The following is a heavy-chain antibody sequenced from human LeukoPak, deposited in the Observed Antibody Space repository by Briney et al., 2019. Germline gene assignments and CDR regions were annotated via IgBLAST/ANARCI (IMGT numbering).Heavy chain of an antibody. CDR2: IKQDGSEK. Sequence: GGSLRLSCAASGFTFSSYAMSWVRQAPGKGLEWVANIKQDGSEKYYVDSVKGRFTISRDNAKNSLYLQMNSLRAEDTAVYYCARGERDGYNYWRVWGQGTLVTVSS. CDR1: GFTFSSYA. J-gene: IGHJ4*02. V-gene: IGHV3-7*03. D-gene: IGHD5-24*01. CDR3: ARGERDGYNYWRV.